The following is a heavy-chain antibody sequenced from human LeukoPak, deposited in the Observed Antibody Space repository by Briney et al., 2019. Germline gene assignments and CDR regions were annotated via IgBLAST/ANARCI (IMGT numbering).Heavy chain of an antibody. CDR2: ISSSGSTI. Sequence: PGGSLRLSCAASGFTFSSYEMNWVRQAPGKGLEWVSYISSSGSTIYYADSVRGRFTISRDNAKNSLYLQMNSLRAEDTAVYYCARGSPRNYYDSSGYYIYYYYGMDVWGQGTTVTVSS. CDR1: GFTFSSYE. V-gene: IGHV3-48*03. D-gene: IGHD3-22*01. J-gene: IGHJ6*02. CDR3: ARGSPRNYYDSSGYYIYYYYGMDV.